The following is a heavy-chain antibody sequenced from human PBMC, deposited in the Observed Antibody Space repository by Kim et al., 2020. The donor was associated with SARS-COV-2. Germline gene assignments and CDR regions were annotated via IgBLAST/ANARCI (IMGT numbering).Heavy chain of an antibody. V-gene: IGHV1-46*01. CDR3: ARDLLRSLLWFGEAPTENDYGMDV. Sequence: ASVKVSCKASGYTFTSYYMHWVRQAPGQGLEWMGIINPSGGSTSYAQKFQGRVTMTRDTSTSTVYMELSSLRSEDTAVYYCARDLLRSLLWFGEAPTENDYGMDVWGQGTTVTVSS. CDR1: GYTFTSYY. CDR2: INPSGGST. J-gene: IGHJ6*02. D-gene: IGHD3-10*01.